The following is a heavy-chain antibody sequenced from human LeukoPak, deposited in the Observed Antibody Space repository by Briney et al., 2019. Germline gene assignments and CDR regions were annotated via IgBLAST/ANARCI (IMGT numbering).Heavy chain of an antibody. CDR1: GFTFSSYG. D-gene: IGHD1-26*01. Sequence: GGSLRLSCAASGFTFSSYGMSWVRQAPGKGLEWVSAISGSGGSTYYADSVKGRFTISRDNSKNTLNLQMNSLRAEDTAVYYCVRANVWELWSNWGQGTLVTVSS. CDR2: ISGSGGST. CDR3: VRANVWELWSN. V-gene: IGHV3-23*01. J-gene: IGHJ4*02.